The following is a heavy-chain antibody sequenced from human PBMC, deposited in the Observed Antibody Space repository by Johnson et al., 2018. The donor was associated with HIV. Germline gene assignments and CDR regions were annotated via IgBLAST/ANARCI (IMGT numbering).Heavy chain of an antibody. Sequence: VLLVESGGGLVQPGRSLRLSCAASGFTFDDYAMHWVRQAPGKGLEWVSGISWNSGSIGSADSVKGRFTISRDNAKNSLYLQMNSLRAEDTALYYCAKGDILTGYSDAFDIWGQGTMVTVSS. CDR3: AKGDILTGYSDAFDI. CDR1: GFTFDDYA. J-gene: IGHJ3*02. V-gene: IGHV3-9*01. D-gene: IGHD3-9*01. CDR2: ISWNSGSI.